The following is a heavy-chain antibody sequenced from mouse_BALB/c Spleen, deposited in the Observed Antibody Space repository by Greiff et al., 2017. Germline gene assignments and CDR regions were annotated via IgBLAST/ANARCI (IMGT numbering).Heavy chain of an antibody. D-gene: IGHD1-1*01. Sequence: EVMLVESGGGLVKPGGSLKLSCAASGFTFSSYAMSWVRQTPEKRLEWVASISSGGSTYYPDSVKGRFTISRDNARNILYLQMSSLRSEDTAMYYCASSTTVVATDYAMDYWGQGTSVTVSS. V-gene: IGHV5-6-5*01. CDR3: ASSTTVVATDYAMDY. J-gene: IGHJ4*01. CDR1: GFTFSSYA. CDR2: ISSGGST.